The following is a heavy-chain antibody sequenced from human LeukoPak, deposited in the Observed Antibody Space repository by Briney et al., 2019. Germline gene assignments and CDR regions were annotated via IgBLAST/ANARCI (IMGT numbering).Heavy chain of an antibody. CDR1: GGPISSSSYY. CDR2: IYYSGST. V-gene: IGHV4-39*01. CDR3: ARGRLGLRLAS. Sequence: KPSETLSLTCTVSGGPISSSSYYWGWIRQPPGKGLEWIGSIYYSGSTYYNPSLKSRVTISVDTSKNQFSLRLSSVTAADTAVYYCARGRLGLRLASWGQGTLVTVSS. D-gene: IGHD3-16*01. J-gene: IGHJ5*02.